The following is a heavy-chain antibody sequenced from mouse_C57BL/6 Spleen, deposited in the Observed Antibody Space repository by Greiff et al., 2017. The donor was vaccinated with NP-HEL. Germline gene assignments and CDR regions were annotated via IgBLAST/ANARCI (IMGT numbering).Heavy chain of an antibody. Sequence: VQLQQSGPELVKPGASVKISCKASGYTFTDYYMNWVKQRHGKSLEWIGDINPNNGGTSYNQKFKGKAKLTVDKSSSTAYMELRSLTSEDSAVYYCARAPYGYDSFAYWGQGTLVTVSA. D-gene: IGHD2-2*01. CDR2: INPNNGGT. J-gene: IGHJ3*01. CDR3: ARAPYGYDSFAY. CDR1: GYTFTDYY. V-gene: IGHV1-26*01.